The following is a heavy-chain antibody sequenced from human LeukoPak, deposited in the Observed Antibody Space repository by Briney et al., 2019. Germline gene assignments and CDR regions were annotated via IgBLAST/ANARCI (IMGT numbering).Heavy chain of an antibody. CDR1: GESFSGYY. Sequence: PSETLSLTCGVYGESFSGYYWTWVRQPPGKGLEWLGEIHYRGTTNYNPSLKSRVTVSADTSRNQFSLNLTSVTAADTAVYYCATLIVGTTYFDHWGHGSLVTVSS. CDR2: IHYRGTT. CDR3: ATLIVGTTYFDH. V-gene: IGHV4-34*01. J-gene: IGHJ4*01. D-gene: IGHD1-26*01.